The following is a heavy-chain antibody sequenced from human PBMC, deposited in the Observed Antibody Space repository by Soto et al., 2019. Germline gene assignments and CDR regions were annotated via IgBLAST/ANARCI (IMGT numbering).Heavy chain of an antibody. CDR2: INHSGST. D-gene: IGHD3-10*01. V-gene: IGHV4-34*01. CDR1: GGSFSGYY. CDR3: ARGSHLASTMVRGVREARFDY. Sequence: QVQLQQWGAGLLKPSETLSLTCAVYGGSFSGYYWSWIRQPPGKGLEWMGEINHSGSTNYNPSLKSRVTISVDTSKNQFSLKLSSVTAADTAVYYCARGSHLASTMVRGVREARFDYWGQGTLVTVFS. J-gene: IGHJ4*02.